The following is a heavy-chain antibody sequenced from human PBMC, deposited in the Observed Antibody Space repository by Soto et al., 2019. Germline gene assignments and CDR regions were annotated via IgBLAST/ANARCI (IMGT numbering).Heavy chain of an antibody. V-gene: IGHV3-30*03. CDR3: ATDWGSSGWFNWLDS. D-gene: IGHD6-19*01. CDR1: GFTLSNTG. Sequence: QVQLVESGGGVVQPGTSLRLSCVVSGFTLSNTGVHWVRQAPGKGLEWVAMISHDGFAQYYVDSVKGRFTISRDNFKKTVYLQMHSLRPEDTSLYYCATDWGSSGWFNWLDSWGQGTLVTASS. CDR2: ISHDGFAQ. J-gene: IGHJ5*01.